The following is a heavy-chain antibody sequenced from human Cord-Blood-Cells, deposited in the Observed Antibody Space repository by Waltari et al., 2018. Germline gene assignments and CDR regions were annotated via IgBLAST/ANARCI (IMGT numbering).Heavy chain of an antibody. V-gene: IGHV3-7*01. J-gene: IGHJ4*02. CDR1: GFTFSSFW. CDR3: ARDDIAVAGTDY. Sequence: EVQLVESGGGLVQPGGSLRLSCAASGFTFSSFWMSGVGQAPGKGLDGVANIKQDGSEKYNVDVVKGRITISRDNAKNSLYRQMNGLRAEDTAVYYCARDDIAVAGTDYWGQGTLVTVSS. D-gene: IGHD6-19*01. CDR2: IKQDGSEK.